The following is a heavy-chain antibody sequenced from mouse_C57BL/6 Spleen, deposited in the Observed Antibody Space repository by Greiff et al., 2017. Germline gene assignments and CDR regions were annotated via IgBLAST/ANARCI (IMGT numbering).Heavy chain of an antibody. CDR1: GFNIKDYY. D-gene: IGHD2-4*01. CDR3: ARGAYDYEGAWFAY. CDR2: IDPEDGDT. J-gene: IGHJ3*01. V-gene: IGHV14-2*01. Sequence: VQLQQSGAELVKPGASVKLSCTASGFNIKDYYMHWVKQRTEQGLEWIGRIDPEDGDTKYAPKFQGKATITADTSSNTAYLQLSSLTSEDTAVYYCARGAYDYEGAWFAYWGQGTLVTVSA.